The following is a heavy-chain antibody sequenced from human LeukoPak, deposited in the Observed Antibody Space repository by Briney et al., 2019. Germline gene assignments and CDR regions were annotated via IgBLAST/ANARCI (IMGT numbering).Heavy chain of an antibody. CDR3: ARGLMMAVAGRGEFHY. CDR1: GGSISSYY. J-gene: IGHJ4*02. Sequence: SDTLSLTCIVSGGSISSYYWSWIRQPPGKGLEWIGYIYYSGSTNYNPCLKSRVTISVDTSKNQFSLKLSSVTAADTAVYYCARGLMMAVAGRGEFHYWGQGTLVTVSS. CDR2: IYYSGST. V-gene: IGHV4-59*07. D-gene: IGHD6-13*01.